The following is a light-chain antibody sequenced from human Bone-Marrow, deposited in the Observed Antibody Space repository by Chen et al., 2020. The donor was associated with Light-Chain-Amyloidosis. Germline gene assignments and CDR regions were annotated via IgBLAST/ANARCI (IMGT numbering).Light chain of an antibody. Sequence: QSALTQPASVSGSPGQSITISCTGTSSDVGGDNHVSWYQQHPDKAPKLMIYEVTNRPSWVPHPGSGAQSDSTASLTSSLVQTEEEADYFCSSYAITKTLDFGSGTRVTVL. CDR1: SSDVGGDNH. CDR3: SSYAITKTLD. V-gene: IGLV2-14*01. J-gene: IGLJ1*01. CDR2: EVT.